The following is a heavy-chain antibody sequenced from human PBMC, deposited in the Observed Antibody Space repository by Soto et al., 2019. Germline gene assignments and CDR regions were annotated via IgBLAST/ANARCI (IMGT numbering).Heavy chain of an antibody. CDR2: ISSSSSYI. V-gene: IGHV3-21*01. D-gene: IGHD3-3*01. Sequence: LRLSCAASGFTFSSYSMNWVRQAPGKGLEWVSSISSSSSYIYYADSVKGRFTISRDNAKNSLYLQMNSLRAEDTAVYYCARDFPFTRITIFGVVTPYGMDVWGQGTTVTAP. CDR1: GFTFSSYS. CDR3: ARDFPFTRITIFGVVTPYGMDV. J-gene: IGHJ6*02.